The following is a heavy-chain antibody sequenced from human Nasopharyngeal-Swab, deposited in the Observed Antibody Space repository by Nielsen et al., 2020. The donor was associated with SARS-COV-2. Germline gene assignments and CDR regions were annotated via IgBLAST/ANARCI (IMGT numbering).Heavy chain of an antibody. V-gene: IGHV3-23*01. CDR3: AKTKGCSGGSCYGLDY. D-gene: IGHD2-15*01. Sequence: GESLKISCAASGFTFSSYAMRWVRQAPGKGLEWVSAISSRGGRTYYADSVKGRFTISRDNSKNTLYLQMSSLRAEDTAVYYCAKTKGCSGGSCYGLDYWGQGTLVTVSS. CDR2: ISSRGGRT. CDR1: GFTFSSYA. J-gene: IGHJ4*02.